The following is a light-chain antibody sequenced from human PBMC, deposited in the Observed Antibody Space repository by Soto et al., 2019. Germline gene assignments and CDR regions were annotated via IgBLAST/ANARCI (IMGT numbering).Light chain of an antibody. CDR3: QQSFSTPLT. J-gene: IGKJ4*01. V-gene: IGKV1-39*01. Sequence: DIQMTQSPSSLSASVGDRVTITCRASQSISSYLHWYQQKPGKAPKLLIYAASTLQSGVPSRFSCSGSGTDFTLIISSLQPEDVATYYCQQSFSTPLTFGGGTKVDIK. CDR2: AAS. CDR1: QSISSY.